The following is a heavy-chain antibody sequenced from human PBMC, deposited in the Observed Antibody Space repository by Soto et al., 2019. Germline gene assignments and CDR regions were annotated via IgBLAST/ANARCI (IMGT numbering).Heavy chain of an antibody. J-gene: IGHJ4*02. V-gene: IGHV3-33*01. CDR2: IWYDGSKT. D-gene: IGHD3-22*01. CDR3: PRDAQGYYFDSSGYCPFFDY. Sequence: PGGSLRLSCAASGFTFSNYGMHWVRQTPGKGLEWVAVIWYDGSKTQYADSVKGRFTMSRDNSKNTLYLQMNSLRAEDTAVYYCPRDAQGYYFDSSGYCPFFDYWGPGTLVTVSS. CDR1: GFTFSNYG.